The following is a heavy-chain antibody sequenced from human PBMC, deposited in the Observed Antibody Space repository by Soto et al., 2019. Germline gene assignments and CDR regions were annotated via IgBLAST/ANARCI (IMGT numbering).Heavy chain of an antibody. D-gene: IGHD3-10*01. V-gene: IGHV3-23*01. Sequence: PGGSLRLSCAASGFTFSSYAMSWVRQAPGKGLEWVSAISGSGGSTYYADSVKGRFTISRDNSKNTLYLQMNSLRAEDTAVYYCASDRRLGFGYLEVFDYWGQGTLVTVSS. CDR3: ASDRRLGFGYLEVFDY. CDR1: GFTFSSYA. CDR2: ISGSGGST. J-gene: IGHJ4*02.